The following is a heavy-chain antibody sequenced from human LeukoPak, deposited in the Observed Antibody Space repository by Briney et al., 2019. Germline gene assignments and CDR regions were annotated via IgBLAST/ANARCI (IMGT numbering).Heavy chain of an antibody. CDR2: IYYSGST. Sequence: SETLSLTCTVSGGSISSYYWSWIRQPPGKDLGWFGYIYYSGSTNYNPSLKSRVTISVDTSKNQFSLKLSSVTAADTAVYYCARGGKYSSSRAFDIWGQGTMVTVSS. D-gene: IGHD6-6*01. CDR3: ARGGKYSSSRAFDI. V-gene: IGHV4-59*01. J-gene: IGHJ3*02. CDR1: GGSISSYY.